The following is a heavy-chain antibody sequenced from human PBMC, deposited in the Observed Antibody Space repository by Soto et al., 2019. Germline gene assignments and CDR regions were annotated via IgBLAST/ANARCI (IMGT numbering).Heavy chain of an antibody. J-gene: IGHJ5*02. CDR2: ISSNGGST. Sequence: GGSLRPSCSAARSSSSSYAMHWVSQAPWKGLEYDSAISSNGGSTYYADSVKGRFTISRDNSKNTLYRQMSSLRAEDTAVYYCVKEGYYYDSSGYYYGWFDPWGQGT. V-gene: IGHV3-64D*06. CDR3: VKEGYYYDSSGYYYGWFDP. CDR1: RSSSSSYA. D-gene: IGHD3-22*01.